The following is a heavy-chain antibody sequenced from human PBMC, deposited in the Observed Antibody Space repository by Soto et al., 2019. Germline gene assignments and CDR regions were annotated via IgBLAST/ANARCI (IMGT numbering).Heavy chain of an antibody. J-gene: IGHJ6*01. D-gene: IGHD5-18*01. V-gene: IGHV5-51*01. CDR3: ARPRDRASDRHSMEV. Sequence: GESLKISCKGSGYSFTSYWIGWVRQMPGKGLEWMGIIYPGDSDTRYSPSFQGQVTISADKSISTAYLQWSSLKASDTAMYYCARPRDRASDRHSMEVWGQGTTVSDSS. CDR1: GYSFTSYW. CDR2: IYPGDSDT.